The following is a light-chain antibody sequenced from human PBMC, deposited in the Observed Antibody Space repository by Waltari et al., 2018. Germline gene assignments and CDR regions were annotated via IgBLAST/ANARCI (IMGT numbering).Light chain of an antibody. Sequence: DVVMTQSPLSLPVTLGQPASISCRSSQSLVYSDGHTYLNWFQQRPGQSPRRLIYKVSSRDSGVPDRFSGSGSGTDFTLEISRVEAEDVAVYYCMWGTHWPPMYTFGQGTKLEIK. CDR2: KVS. V-gene: IGKV2-30*01. CDR3: MWGTHWPPMYT. J-gene: IGKJ2*01. CDR1: QSLVYSDGHTY.